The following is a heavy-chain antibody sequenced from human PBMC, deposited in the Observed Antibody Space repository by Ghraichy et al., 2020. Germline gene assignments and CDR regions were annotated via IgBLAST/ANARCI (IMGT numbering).Heavy chain of an antibody. J-gene: IGHJ4*02. CDR2: INPNSGDT. V-gene: IGHV1-2*02. CDR3: AREPMSGTGQGDY. CDR1: GYTFTGYY. D-gene: IGHD6-13*01. Sequence: ASVKVSCKASGYTFTGYYIHWVRQAPGQGLEWMGWINPNSGDTNFPQRFQGRLTLTRDTSISPAYMEVSRLTSDDTAVYYWAREPMSGTGQGDYWGQGTLVTVSS.